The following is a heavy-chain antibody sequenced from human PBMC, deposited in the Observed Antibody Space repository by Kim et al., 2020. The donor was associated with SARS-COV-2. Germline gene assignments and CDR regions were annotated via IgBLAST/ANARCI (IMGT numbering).Heavy chain of an antibody. Sequence: DSVKGRFTISRDNSKNTLYLQMNSLRAEDTAVYYCAKALYDILTGSFDYWGQGTLVTVSS. V-gene: IGHV3-23*01. CDR3: AKALYDILTGSFDY. D-gene: IGHD3-9*01. J-gene: IGHJ4*02.